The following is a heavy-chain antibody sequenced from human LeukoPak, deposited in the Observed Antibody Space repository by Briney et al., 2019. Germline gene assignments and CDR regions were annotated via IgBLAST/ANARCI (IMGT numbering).Heavy chain of an antibody. CDR1: GGSISSYY. J-gene: IGHJ5*02. V-gene: IGHV4-59*12. D-gene: IGHD3-9*01. CDR2: IDYSGRT. CDR3: ARRPFRYFDWLHNNWFDP. Sequence: SETLSLTCPVSGGSISSYYWSWIRQPPGKGLEWIGFIDYSGRTTYNPSLKGRVTISVDTSKNHFSLKLRSVNAAEPAVYYCARRPFRYFDWLHNNWFDPWGQGTLVTVSS.